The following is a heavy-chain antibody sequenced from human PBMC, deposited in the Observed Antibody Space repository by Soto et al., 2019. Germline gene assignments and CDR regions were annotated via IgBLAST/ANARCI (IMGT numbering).Heavy chain of an antibody. D-gene: IGHD2-15*01. CDR3: ARDLSVVSDY. Sequence: TGGSLRLSCTASGFTFNKYAMSWVRQAPGKGLEWVSAITDSGAASHYADSVKGRFTVSRDNSKNTLYLQMNSLRADDTAVYYCARDLSVVSDYWGQGTLVTVSS. J-gene: IGHJ4*02. CDR2: ITDSGAAS. V-gene: IGHV3-23*01. CDR1: GFTFNKYA.